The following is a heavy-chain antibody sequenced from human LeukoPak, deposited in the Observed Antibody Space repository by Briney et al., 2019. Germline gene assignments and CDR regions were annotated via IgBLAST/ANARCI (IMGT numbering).Heavy chain of an antibody. Sequence: SETLSLTCTVSGGSISGYYWSWIRQPAGEGLEWIGCMYSSGRFNYNPSLKSRVTMSIDTSKNQFSLKLTSVTAADTAVYYCARDWGSSGYPFDYWGQGTLVTVSS. CDR2: MYSSGRF. J-gene: IGHJ4*02. CDR1: GGSISGYY. V-gene: IGHV4-4*07. D-gene: IGHD3-22*01. CDR3: ARDWGSSGYPFDY.